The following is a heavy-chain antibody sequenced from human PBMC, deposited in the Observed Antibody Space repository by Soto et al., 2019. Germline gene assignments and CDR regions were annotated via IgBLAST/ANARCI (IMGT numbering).Heavy chain of an antibody. Sequence: SLRLSCQASGFNFDNYGMHWVRQAPGKGLEWVAVITYDGSFQYYADSVKGRFKISRDNSKNTLSLHLKTLKPEDTAVYPCAKESPGGTFYPHIQLWGQGTMVNVSS. J-gene: IGHJ4*02. CDR1: GFNFDNYG. CDR2: ITYDGSFQ. CDR3: AKESPGGTFYPHIQL. D-gene: IGHD1-7*01. V-gene: IGHV3-30*18.